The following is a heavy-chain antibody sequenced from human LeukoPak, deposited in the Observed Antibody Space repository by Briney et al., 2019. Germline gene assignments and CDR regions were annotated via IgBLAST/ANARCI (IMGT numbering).Heavy chain of an antibody. J-gene: IGHJ6*01. CDR1: RYTFTGYY. CDR3: ARPSYGDYTKYYYYYGMDV. V-gene: IGHV1-2*02. D-gene: IGHD4-17*01. Sequence: ASVKVSCKASRYTFTGYYMHWVRQAPGQGLEWMGWINPNSGGTNYAQKFQGRVTMTRDTSISTAYMELSRLRSDDTAVYYCARPSYGDYTKYYYYYGMDVWGQGTTVTVSS. CDR2: INPNSGGT.